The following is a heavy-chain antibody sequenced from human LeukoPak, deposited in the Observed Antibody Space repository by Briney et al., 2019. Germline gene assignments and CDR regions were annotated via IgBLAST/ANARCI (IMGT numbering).Heavy chain of an antibody. Sequence: GRSLRLSCAASGFTFSSYAMHWVRQAPGKGLEWVAVISYDGSNKYYADSVKGRFTISRDNSKNTLYLQMNSLRAEDTAVYYCARDVLGVGDYWGQGTLVTVSS. CDR2: ISYDGSNK. D-gene: IGHD3-3*01. J-gene: IGHJ4*02. CDR1: GFTFSSYA. V-gene: IGHV3-30*01. CDR3: ARDVLGVGDY.